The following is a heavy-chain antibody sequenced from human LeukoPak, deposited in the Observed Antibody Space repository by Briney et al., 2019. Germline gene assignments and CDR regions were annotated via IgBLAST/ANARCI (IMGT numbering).Heavy chain of an antibody. CDR1: GFTFSNYA. D-gene: IGHD2-15*01. V-gene: IGHV3-23*01. Sequence: PGGSLRLSCAASGFTFSNYAMSWVRQAPGKGLEWVSALDGDGTTTYYADSVKGRFTISRDNSKNTLFLQMNSLRGEDTAVYYCAKKGGSNNFYYYYMDVWGKGTTVTVSS. CDR3: AKKGGSNNFYYYYMDV. J-gene: IGHJ6*03. CDR2: LDGDGTTT.